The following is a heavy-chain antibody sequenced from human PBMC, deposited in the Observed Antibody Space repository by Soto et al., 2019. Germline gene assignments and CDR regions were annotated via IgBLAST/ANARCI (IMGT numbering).Heavy chain of an antibody. CDR3: VRGRYGSDIH. Sequence: PGEARRLPWSASGFTPRPNHNLGCRHPPGKGLEWVSLLYHGGATHYAASVKGRFSISSHSSQNTLFLQMNSLRTDDTATFYCVRGRYGSDIHSGQGTKVPVSS. D-gene: IGHD3-10*01. CDR2: LYHGGAT. V-gene: IGHV3-53*04. J-gene: IGHJ4*02. CDR1: GFTPRPNH.